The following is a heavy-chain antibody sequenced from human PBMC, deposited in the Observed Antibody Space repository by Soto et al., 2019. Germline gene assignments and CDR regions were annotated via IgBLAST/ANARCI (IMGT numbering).Heavy chain of an antibody. V-gene: IGHV3-30*18. J-gene: IGHJ6*02. CDR3: AKDAVVIDYDYYGMDV. Sequence: GGSLRLSCAASGFTFSSYGMHWVRQAPGKGLEWVAVISYDGSNKYYADSVKGRFTISRDNSKNTLYLQMNSLRAEDTAVYYCAKDAVVIDYDYYGMDVWGQGTTVTVSS. CDR1: GFTFSSYG. CDR2: ISYDGSNK. D-gene: IGHD3-22*01.